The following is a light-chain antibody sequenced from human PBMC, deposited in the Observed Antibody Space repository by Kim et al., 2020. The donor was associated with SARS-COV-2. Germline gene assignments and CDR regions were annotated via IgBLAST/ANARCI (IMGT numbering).Light chain of an antibody. V-gene: IGKV1-33*01. CDR2: DAS. CDR1: LDIRNY. J-gene: IGKJ2*01. CDR3: QQYDNPPFT. Sequence: STSLGDTVTITCQASLDIRNYLNWYQQKPGKAPKLLIYDASNLEAGVPSRFSGSGAESHFTFTISSLQPEDIATYYCQQYDNPPFTFGQGTRLEI.